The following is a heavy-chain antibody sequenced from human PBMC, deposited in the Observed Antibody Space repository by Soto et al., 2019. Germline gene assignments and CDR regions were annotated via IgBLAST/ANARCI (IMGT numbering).Heavy chain of an antibody. CDR2: INPSGGGT. CDR1: GYTFTNFY. V-gene: IGHV1-46*01. CDR3: ARMEMYYYDSGHRYYYGMDV. Sequence: AASVKVSCKASGYTFTNFYIHWVRQAPGQGLGWMGVINPSGGGTSYEQNFQGRVTMTRDTSTSTVYMELSSLTAEDTAVYYCARMEMYYYDSGHRYYYGMDVWGQGTTVTVSS. D-gene: IGHD3-22*01. J-gene: IGHJ6*02.